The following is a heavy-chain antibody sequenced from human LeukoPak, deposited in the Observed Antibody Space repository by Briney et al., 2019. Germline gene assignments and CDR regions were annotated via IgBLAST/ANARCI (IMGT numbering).Heavy chain of an antibody. Sequence: ASVRVSCKASGYTFTGYYMHWVRQAPGQGLEWMGWINPNSGGTNYAQKFQGRVTMTRDTSISTAYMELSRLRSDDTAVYYCARATHRDGYDFGNTKPPDYFDYWGQGTLVTVSS. D-gene: IGHD5-24*01. CDR3: ARATHRDGYDFGNTKPPDYFDY. CDR1: GYTFTGYY. V-gene: IGHV1-2*02. CDR2: INPNSGGT. J-gene: IGHJ4*02.